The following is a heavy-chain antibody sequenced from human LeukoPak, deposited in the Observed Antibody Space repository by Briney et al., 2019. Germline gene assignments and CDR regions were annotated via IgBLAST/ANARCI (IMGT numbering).Heavy chain of an antibody. D-gene: IGHD1-20*01. V-gene: IGHV3-7*01. J-gene: IGHJ6*03. CDR2: IKQDGSEK. CDR3: ARPFPYNWKGARYYYMDV. Sequence: GGSLRLSCAASGFTFSSYWMNWVRQAPGKGLEWVANIKQDGSEKYYVDSVKGRFTISRDNAKNSLYLQMNSLIAEDTAVYYCARPFPYNWKGARYYYMDVWGKGTTVTVSS. CDR1: GFTFSSYW.